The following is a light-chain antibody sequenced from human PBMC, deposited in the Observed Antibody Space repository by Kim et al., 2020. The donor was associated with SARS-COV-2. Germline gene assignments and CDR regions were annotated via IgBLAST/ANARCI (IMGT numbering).Light chain of an antibody. CDR1: QSVSSY. J-gene: IGKJ5*01. V-gene: IGKV3-11*01. CDR3: QQRSNWPT. Sequence: SLSPVERATLSCRASQSVSSYLAWYQQKPGQAPRLLIYDASNRATGIPARFSGSGSGTDFTLTISSLEPEDFAVYYCQQRSNWPTFGQGTRLEIK. CDR2: DAS.